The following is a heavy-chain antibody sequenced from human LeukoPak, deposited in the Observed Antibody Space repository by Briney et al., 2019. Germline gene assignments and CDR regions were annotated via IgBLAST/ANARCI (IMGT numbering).Heavy chain of an antibody. CDR3: ARDCSGGSCYSH. CDR1: GYTFTGYY. D-gene: IGHD2-15*01. CDR2: INPNSGGT. V-gene: IGHV1-2*06. J-gene: IGHJ4*02. Sequence: GASVKVSCKASGYTFTGYYMHWVRQAPGQGLDWMGRINPNSGGTNYAQKFQGRVTMTRDTSISTAYMELSRLRSDDTAVYYCARDCSGGSCYSHWGQGTLVTVSS.